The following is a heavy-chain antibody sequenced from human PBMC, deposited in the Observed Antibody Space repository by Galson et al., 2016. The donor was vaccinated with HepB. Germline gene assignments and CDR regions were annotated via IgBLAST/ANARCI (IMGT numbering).Heavy chain of an antibody. Sequence: SVKVSCKASGYTFTSYGISWVRQAPGQGLEWMGWISAYNGNTNYAQKLQGRVTMTTDTSTNTAYMELRSLRSDDTAVYYCARDRHQYSSGWYVGGMDVWGQGTTVTVSS. D-gene: IGHD6-19*01. V-gene: IGHV1-18*01. CDR3: ARDRHQYSSGWYVGGMDV. J-gene: IGHJ6*02. CDR2: ISAYNGNT. CDR1: GYTFTSYG.